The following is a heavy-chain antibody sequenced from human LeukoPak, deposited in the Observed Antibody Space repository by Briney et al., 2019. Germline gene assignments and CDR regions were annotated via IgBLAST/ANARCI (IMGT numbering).Heavy chain of an antibody. J-gene: IGHJ6*02. CDR3: ARGNYYGMDV. V-gene: IGHV3-30-3*01. Sequence: GGSLRLPCAASGFTFSSYAMHWVRQAPGKGLEWVAVISYDGSNKYYADSVKGRFTISRDNSKNTLYLQMSSLRAEDTAVYYCARGNYYGMDVWGQGTTVTVS. CDR2: ISYDGSNK. CDR1: GFTFSSYA.